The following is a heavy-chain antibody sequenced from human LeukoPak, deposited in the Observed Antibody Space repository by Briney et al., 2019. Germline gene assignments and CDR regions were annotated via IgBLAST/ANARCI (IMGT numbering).Heavy chain of an antibody. V-gene: IGHV1-18*01. CDR1: GYTFTSYG. D-gene: IGHD2-2*01. CDR2: ISAYNGNT. CDR3: ARRGGVVPAANYWYFDL. Sequence: ASVKVSCKASGYTFTSYGISWVRQAPGQGLEWMGWISAYNGNTNYAQKLQGRVTMTTDTSTSTAYMELRSLRSDDTAVYYCARRGGVVPAANYWYFDLWGRGTLVTVSS. J-gene: IGHJ2*01.